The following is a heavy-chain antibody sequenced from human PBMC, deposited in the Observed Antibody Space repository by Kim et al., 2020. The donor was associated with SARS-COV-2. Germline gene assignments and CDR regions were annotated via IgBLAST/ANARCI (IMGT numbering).Heavy chain of an antibody. Sequence: NYAPKCQGRVTITAVESTSTAYMELSSLRSEDTAVYYCARDPREDDAFDIWGQGTMVTVSS. CDR3: ARDPREDDAFDI. J-gene: IGHJ3*02. V-gene: IGHV1-69*01.